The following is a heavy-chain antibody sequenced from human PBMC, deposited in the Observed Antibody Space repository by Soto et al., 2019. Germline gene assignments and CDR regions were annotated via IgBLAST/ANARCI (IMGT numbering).Heavy chain of an antibody. CDR2: INHSGST. CDR3: ARVTGRYYYGMDV. Sequence: SETLALTCAVYGGSFSGYYWSWIRQPPGKGLEWIGEINHSGSTNYNPSLKSRVTISVDTSKNQFSLKLSSVTAADTAVYYCARVTGRYYYGMDVWGQGTTVT. J-gene: IGHJ6*02. CDR1: GGSFSGYY. V-gene: IGHV4-34*01.